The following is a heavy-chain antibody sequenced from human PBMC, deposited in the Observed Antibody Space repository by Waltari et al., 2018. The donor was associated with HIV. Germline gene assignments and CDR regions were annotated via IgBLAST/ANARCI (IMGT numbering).Heavy chain of an antibody. J-gene: IGHJ4*02. CDR3: AAAAGVLMVYATLGL. V-gene: IGHV1-24*01. Sequence: QVQLVQSGAEVKKPGASVKVSCKVSGYTLTELSMHWGPPASGKGLEWMGGFDPEDGETIYAQKFQGRVTMTEDTSTDTAYMELSSLRSEDTAVYYCAAAAGVLMVYATLGLWGQGTLVTVSS. CDR2: FDPEDGET. D-gene: IGHD2-8*01. CDR1: GYTLTELS.